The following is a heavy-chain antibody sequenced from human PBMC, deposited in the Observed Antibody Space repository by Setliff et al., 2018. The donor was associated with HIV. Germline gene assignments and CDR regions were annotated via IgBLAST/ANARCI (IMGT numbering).Heavy chain of an antibody. J-gene: IGHJ3*02. CDR3: ARSSYRFTMIVVVRKGAFDI. CDR1: GISFGNHW. CDR2: IKQDGSEK. D-gene: IGHD3-22*01. Sequence: PGGSLRLSCGASGISFGNHWMYWVRQAPGKVLEWVANIKQDGSEKYYVDSVKGRFTISRDNAKNSLYLQMNSLRAEDTAVYYCARSSYRFTMIVVVRKGAFDIWGQGTMVTVSS. V-gene: IGHV3-7*01.